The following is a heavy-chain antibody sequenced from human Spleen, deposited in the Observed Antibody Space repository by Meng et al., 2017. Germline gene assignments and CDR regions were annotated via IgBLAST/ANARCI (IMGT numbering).Heavy chain of an antibody. Sequence: QVQLQQSGPGLVKPSQPLSLTCAISGDSVSSNSAAWRWIRQSPSRGLEWLGRTNYRSRWYNDYAVSVKSRITINPDTSKKQFSLQLNSVTPEDTAVYYCAGVSVAGPAPVFDYWGQGTLVTVSS. D-gene: IGHD6-19*01. V-gene: IGHV6-1*01. J-gene: IGHJ4*02. CDR1: GDSVSSNSAA. CDR2: TNYRSRWYN. CDR3: AGVSVAGPAPVFDY.